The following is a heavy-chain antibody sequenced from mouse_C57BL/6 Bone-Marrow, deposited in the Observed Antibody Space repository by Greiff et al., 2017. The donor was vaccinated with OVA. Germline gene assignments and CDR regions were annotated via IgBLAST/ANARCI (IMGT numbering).Heavy chain of an antibody. D-gene: IGHD1-1*01. CDR3: ARSPYYYGSSYPWYFDV. V-gene: IGHV1-85*01. J-gene: IGHJ1*03. CDR2: IYPRDGST. CDR1: GYTFTSYD. Sequence: VQLVESGPELVKPGASVKLSCKASGYTFTSYDINWVKQRPGQGLEWIGWIYPRDGSTKYNEKFKGKATLTVDTSSSTAYMELHSLTSEDSAVYFCARSPYYYGSSYPWYFDVWGTGTTVTVSS.